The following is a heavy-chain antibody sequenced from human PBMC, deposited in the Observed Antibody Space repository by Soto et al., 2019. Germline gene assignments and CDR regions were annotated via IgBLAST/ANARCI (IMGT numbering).Heavy chain of an antibody. Sequence: QVQLVESGGGVVQPGRSLRLSCAASGFTFSTYGMHWVRQAPGKGLEWVAVVLYDGSNKYYADSVKGRFTISRDTSKNTLYLQMNSLRAEDTAVYYCARDLIGTVYGMDVWGQGTTVTVSS. J-gene: IGHJ6*02. CDR3: ARDLIGTVYGMDV. V-gene: IGHV3-33*01. CDR2: VLYDGSNK. D-gene: IGHD3-16*02. CDR1: GFTFSTYG.